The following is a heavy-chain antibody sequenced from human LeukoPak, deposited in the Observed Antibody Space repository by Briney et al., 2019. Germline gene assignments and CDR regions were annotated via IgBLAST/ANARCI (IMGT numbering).Heavy chain of an antibody. D-gene: IGHD6-13*01. CDR2: IYSGGVT. V-gene: IGHV3-53*01. Sequence: GGSLRLSCAASGFTVSSNYMSWVRQAPGKGLEWVSIIYSGGVTYYTDSVKGRFTLSRDNSKNTLFLQMNSLRAEDTAVYYCARGRQQLAYFDYWGQGTLVTVSS. CDR1: GFTVSSNY. CDR3: ARGRQQLAYFDY. J-gene: IGHJ4*02.